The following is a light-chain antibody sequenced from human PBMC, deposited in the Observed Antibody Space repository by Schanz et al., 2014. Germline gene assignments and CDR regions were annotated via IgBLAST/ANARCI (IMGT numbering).Light chain of an antibody. J-gene: IGLJ2*01. CDR2: EGS. CDR1: SSDVGSYNL. V-gene: IGLV2-23*01. Sequence: QSALTQPASVSGSPGQSITISCTGTSSDVGSYNLVSWYQHHPGKAPKLMIYEGSKRPSGVSNRFSGSKSGNTASLTISGLQAEYEADYYCCSYVGHSTVLFGGGTKLTVL. CDR3: CSYVGHSTVL.